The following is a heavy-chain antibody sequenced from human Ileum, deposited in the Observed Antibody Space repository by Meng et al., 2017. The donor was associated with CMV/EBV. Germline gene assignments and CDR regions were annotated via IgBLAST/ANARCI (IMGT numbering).Heavy chain of an antibody. V-gene: IGHV4-30-4*08. J-gene: IGHJ4*02. Sequence: QLRLQESAPGLGKPSHTLSLTCNSYGGSIRSGDYYSPWIRQPPGKGLEWIGYIYYSGPTYYNPSLKSRVSISVDTSRNPFSLQLSSVTAADTAVYYCARRSSGLFDYWGQGILVTVSS. CDR2: IYYSGPT. CDR1: GGSIRSGDYY. CDR3: ARRSSGLFDY. D-gene: IGHD6-13*01.